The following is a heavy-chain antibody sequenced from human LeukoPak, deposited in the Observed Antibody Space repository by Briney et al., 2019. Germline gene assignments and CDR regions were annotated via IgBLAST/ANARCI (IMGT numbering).Heavy chain of an antibody. Sequence: GGSLRLSCAASGFTFSSYWMHWVRQAPGKGLVWVSRVNPQGTATTYTDSVKGRFTISRDNAKDALHLQLDNLRAEDTAVYYCARARWSSTGWFLGYWGQGTLVTVPS. D-gene: IGHD6-19*01. V-gene: IGHV3-74*03. CDR3: ARARWSSTGWFLGY. CDR2: VNPQGTAT. CDR1: GFTFSSYW. J-gene: IGHJ4*02.